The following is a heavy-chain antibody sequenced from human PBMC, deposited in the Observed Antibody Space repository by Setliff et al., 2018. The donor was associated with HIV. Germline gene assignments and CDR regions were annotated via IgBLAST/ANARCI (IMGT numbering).Heavy chain of an antibody. J-gene: IGHJ6*03. CDR2: IYYSGST. CDR1: GSISNYY. V-gene: IGHV4-59*01. D-gene: IGHD1-26*01. Sequence: GSISNYYWSWIRQPPGKGLQWIGYIYYSGSTNYNPSLKSRVTISVDTSKNQFSLKLSSVTAADTAVYYCARAGDGSPFYYYYYMDVWGKGTTVTVSS. CDR3: ARAGDGSPFYYYYYMDV.